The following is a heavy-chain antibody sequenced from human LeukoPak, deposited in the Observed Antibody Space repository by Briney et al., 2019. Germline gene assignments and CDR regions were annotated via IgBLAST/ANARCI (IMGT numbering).Heavy chain of an antibody. J-gene: IGHJ6*03. CDR2: IYSGGST. CDR3: ARDVCGGDCHSDYYYYYMDV. Sequence: GGSLRLSCAASGFTVSSNYMSWVRQAPGKGLEWVSVIYSGGSTYYADSVKGRFTISRDNSKNTLYLQMNSLRAEDTAVYYCARDVCGGDCHSDYYYYYMDVWGKGTTVTVSS. V-gene: IGHV3-53*01. D-gene: IGHD2-21*02. CDR1: GFTVSSNY.